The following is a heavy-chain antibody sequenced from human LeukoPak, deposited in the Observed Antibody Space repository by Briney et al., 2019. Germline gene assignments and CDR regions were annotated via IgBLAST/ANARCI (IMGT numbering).Heavy chain of an antibody. Sequence: ASVRVSCEFSENRLTQLPMHWVRQAPGEGLEWMGGFRPENDVPIYAEKFKGRLAMYTDTSADTAYMELSSLKSDDTAVYFCATLLDTFWSGHSVPPEDYWGQGTLVTVSS. CDR2: FRPENDVP. CDR3: ATLLDTFWSGHSVPPEDY. V-gene: IGHV1-24*01. D-gene: IGHD3-3*01. J-gene: IGHJ4*02. CDR1: ENRLTQLP.